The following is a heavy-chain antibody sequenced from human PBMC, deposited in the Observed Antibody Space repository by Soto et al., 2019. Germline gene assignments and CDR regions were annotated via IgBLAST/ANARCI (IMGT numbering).Heavy chain of an antibody. CDR3: AREMARIHPPFDH. J-gene: IGHJ4*02. CDR1: GASVSTGAYY. V-gene: IGHV4-31*03. Sequence: SETLSLTCTVSGASVSTGAYYWGWVRQRPGRGLEWIGYVYESGYTYYNMSLKSRLTISLDRSNNQFSLGLTSVTAADTAVYYCAREMARIHPPFDHWGQGALVTVSS. CDR2: VYESGYT.